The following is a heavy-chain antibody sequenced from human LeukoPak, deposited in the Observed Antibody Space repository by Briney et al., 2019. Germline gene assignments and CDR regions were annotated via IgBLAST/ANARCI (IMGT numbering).Heavy chain of an antibody. CDR3: PRVVGKGKSWYHFDP. Sequence: GGSLRLSCAASGFTFSSYGMHWVRQAPGKGLEWVAFIRYDGSNKYYADSVKGRFTISRDNAKNSLYLQMNSLRAEDTAVYYCPRVVGKGKSWYHFDPWGQGPLVTVSS. D-gene: IGHD6-13*01. J-gene: IGHJ5*02. V-gene: IGHV3-30*02. CDR1: GFTFSSYG. CDR2: IRYDGSNK.